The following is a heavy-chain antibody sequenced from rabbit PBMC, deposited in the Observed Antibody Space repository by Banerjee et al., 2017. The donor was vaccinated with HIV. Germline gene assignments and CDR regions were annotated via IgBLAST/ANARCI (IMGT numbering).Heavy chain of an antibody. V-gene: IGHV1S40*01. J-gene: IGHJ4*01. D-gene: IGHD4-2*01. Sequence: QSLEESGGGLVQPEGSLTLTCKASGFDFSSNGMCWVRQAPGKGLEWIGYINTGSGSTWYASWANGRFTISKTSSTTVTLQMTSLTAADTATYFCARGTYAGSDFAWYFNLWGPGTLVTVS. CDR1: GFDFSSNG. CDR2: INTGSGST. CDR3: ARGTYAGSDFAWYFNL.